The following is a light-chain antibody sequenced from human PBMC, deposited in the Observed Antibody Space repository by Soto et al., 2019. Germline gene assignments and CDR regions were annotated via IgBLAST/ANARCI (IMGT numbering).Light chain of an antibody. V-gene: IGKV4-1*01. Sequence: DIVMTQSPDSLAVSLGERATINCKSSQTVLYSSTNKNYLSWHQLKPGQPPKLLIYWASTRESVVPDRFSGSGSGTDFTLTISSLQAEDVAVYYCQQYHSTPYTFGQGTKLEIK. CDR3: QQYHSTPYT. J-gene: IGKJ2*01. CDR2: WAS. CDR1: QTVLYSSTNKNY.